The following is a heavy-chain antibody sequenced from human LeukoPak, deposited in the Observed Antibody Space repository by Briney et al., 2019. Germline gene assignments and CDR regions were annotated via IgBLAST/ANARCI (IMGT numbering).Heavy chain of an antibody. CDR1: GFTFSSYE. D-gene: IGHD5-24*01. CDR3: ARVPPARGIRDGYNYH. J-gene: IGHJ5*02. Sequence: GGSLRLSCAASGFTFSSYEMNWVRQAPGKGLEWVSYISSSGSTIYYADSVKGRFTISRDNAKNSLYLQMNSLRAEDTAVYYCARVPPARGIRDGYNYHWGQGTLVTVSS. V-gene: IGHV3-48*03. CDR2: ISSSGSTI.